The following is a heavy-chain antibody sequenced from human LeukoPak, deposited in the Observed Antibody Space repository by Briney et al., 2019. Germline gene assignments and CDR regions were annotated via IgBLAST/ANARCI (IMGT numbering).Heavy chain of an antibody. V-gene: IGHV3-9*01. D-gene: IGHD2-2*01. CDR1: GFTFDDYA. CDR3: AKSLAGYYASPDY. J-gene: IGHJ4*02. CDR2: ISWNSGII. Sequence: GRSLRLSCAASGFTFDDYAMHWVRQAPGKGLEWVSGISWNSGIIVYVDSVKGRFTISRDNAKNSLYLQMSSLRAEDTALYYCAKSLAGYYASPDYWGQGTLVTVSS.